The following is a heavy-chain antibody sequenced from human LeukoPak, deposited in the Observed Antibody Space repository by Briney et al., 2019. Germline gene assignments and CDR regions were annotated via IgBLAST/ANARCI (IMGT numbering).Heavy chain of an antibody. J-gene: IGHJ4*02. Sequence: SETLSLTCTVFGGSISSYYWSWIRQPPGKGLEWIGYIYYSGSTNYSPSLTSRVTISVDTSKNQFSLNLRSVTAADTAVYYCARHGSGSRYFDYWGQGTLVTISS. V-gene: IGHV4-59*08. D-gene: IGHD1-26*01. CDR1: GGSISSYY. CDR3: ARHGSGSRYFDY. CDR2: IYYSGST.